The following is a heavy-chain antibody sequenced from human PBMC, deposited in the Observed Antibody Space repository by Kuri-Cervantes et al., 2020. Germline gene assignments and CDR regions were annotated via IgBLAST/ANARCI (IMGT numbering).Heavy chain of an antibody. CDR3: ARVAAAGRGFDY. CDR1: GYTFSAYF. V-gene: IGHV1-18*04. D-gene: IGHD6-13*01. Sequence: ASVKVSCKASGYTFSAYFIHWVRRAPGQGLEWMGWISAYNGNTNYAQKLQGRVTMTTDTSTSTAYMELRSPRSDDTAVYYCARVAAAGRGFDYWGQGTLVTVSS. CDR2: ISAYNGNT. J-gene: IGHJ4*02.